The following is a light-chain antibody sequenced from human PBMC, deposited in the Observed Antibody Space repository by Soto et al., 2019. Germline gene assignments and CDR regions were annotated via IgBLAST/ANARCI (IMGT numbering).Light chain of an antibody. CDR3: QQYFEWPPMT. CDR1: QTVATN. J-gene: IGKJ1*01. CDR2: GAS. V-gene: IGKV3-15*01. Sequence: IVLTQSPCTLSLSPGERATLSCRASQTVATNLAWYQQKPGQAPRLLISGASTRAAGISDRFRGSGSGTEFTLTISSLRSEDSAIYYCQQYFEWPPMTFGQGTKVDIK.